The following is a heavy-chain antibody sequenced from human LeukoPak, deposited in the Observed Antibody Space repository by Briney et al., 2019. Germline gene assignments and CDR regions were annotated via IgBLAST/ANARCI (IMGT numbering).Heavy chain of an antibody. CDR3: EMTPFDY. CDR2: ISGSGGST. Sequence: QPGGSLRLSCAASGFTFSNYAMTWVRQAPGKGLDWVSTISGSGGSTYYADSVKDRFTISRDNSKNTLSLQMNSLRVEDTAVYYCEMTPFDYWGQGTLVTVSS. J-gene: IGHJ4*02. V-gene: IGHV3-23*01. CDR1: GFTFSNYA.